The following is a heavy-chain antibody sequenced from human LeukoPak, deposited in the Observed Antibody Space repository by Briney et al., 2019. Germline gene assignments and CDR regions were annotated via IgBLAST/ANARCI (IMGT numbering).Heavy chain of an antibody. CDR2: IYYSGST. J-gene: IGHJ4*02. D-gene: IGHD3-22*01. Sequence: XTLSLTXXXYGGSXSSGGYCWSWLRQPAGKGLEWIGYIYYSGSTNYNPSLKSRVTISVDTSKNHFSLKLSSVTAADTAVYYCARLALDYYDSSGHKYYFDYWGQGTLVTVSS. CDR3: ARLALDYYDSSGHKYYFDY. V-gene: IGHV4-61*03. CDR1: GGSXSSGGYC.